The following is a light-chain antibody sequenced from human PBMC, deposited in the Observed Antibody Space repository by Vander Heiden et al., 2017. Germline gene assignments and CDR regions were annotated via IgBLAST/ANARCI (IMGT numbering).Light chain of an antibody. J-gene: IGLJ2*01. V-gene: IGLV2-14*01. CDR1: DSDVGGYIY. CDR3: ISYSSSGTLV. Sequence: QSALTQPASVSGSPGPSITISCTGTDSDVGGYIYVSWYQQHPGKVPKLVIYGVSNRPSGVSDRFSGSKSGNTASLTVSGLQTEDEADYYCISYSSSGTLVFGGGTKLTVL. CDR2: GVS.